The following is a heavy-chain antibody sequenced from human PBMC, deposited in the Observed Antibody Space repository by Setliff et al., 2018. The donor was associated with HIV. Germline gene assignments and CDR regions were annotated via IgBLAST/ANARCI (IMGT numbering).Heavy chain of an antibody. Sequence: RASVKVSCKASGYTFTNYAMHWVRQAPGQRLEWMGWINAGNGNTKYSQKIQGRVTITRDTSASTAYMELSSLRSEDTAVYYCARGGYCSSITCLIPHYYYYMDVWGKGTTVTVSS. CDR1: GYTFTNYA. CDR2: INAGNGNT. CDR3: ARGGYCSSITCLIPHYYYYMDV. V-gene: IGHV1-3*01. D-gene: IGHD2-2*01. J-gene: IGHJ6*03.